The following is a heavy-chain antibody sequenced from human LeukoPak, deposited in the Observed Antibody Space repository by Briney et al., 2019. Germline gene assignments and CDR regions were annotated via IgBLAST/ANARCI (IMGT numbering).Heavy chain of an antibody. CDR2: ISAYNGNT. V-gene: IGHV1-18*01. CDR1: GYTFTSYG. CDR3: ARDGRLVGLGAPDY. J-gene: IGHJ4*02. D-gene: IGHD1-26*01. Sequence: ASVKVSCKASGYTFTSYGIGWVRQAPGQGLEWMGWISAYNGNTNYAQKLQGRVTMTTDTSTSTAYMELRSLRSDDTAVYYCARDGRLVGLGAPDYWGQGTLVTVSS.